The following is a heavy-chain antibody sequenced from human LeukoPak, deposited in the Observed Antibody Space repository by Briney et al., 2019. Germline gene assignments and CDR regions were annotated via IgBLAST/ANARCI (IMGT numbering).Heavy chain of an antibody. V-gene: IGHV4-39*07. Sequence: SETLSLTCTVSGGSISSSSYYWGWIRQPPGKGLEWIGSIYYSGSTYYNTSLKSRVTISVDTSKNQFSLKLSSVTAADTAVYYCAREFALDILTGSRGMGGYFDYWGQGTLVTVSS. J-gene: IGHJ4*02. CDR2: IYYSGST. CDR3: AREFALDILTGSRGMGGYFDY. D-gene: IGHD3-9*01. CDR1: GGSISSSSYY.